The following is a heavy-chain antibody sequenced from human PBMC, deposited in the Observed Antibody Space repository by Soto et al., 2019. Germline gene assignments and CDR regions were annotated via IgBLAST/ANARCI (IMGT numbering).Heavy chain of an antibody. D-gene: IGHD2-15*01. J-gene: IGHJ6*02. CDR2: INAGNGNT. CDR1: GYTFTSYA. V-gene: IGHV1-3*05. Sequence: QVQLVQSGAEEKKPGASVKVSCKASGYTFTSYAMHWVRQAPGQRLEWMGWINAGNGNTKYSQKFQGRVTITRDTSASTAYMELSSLRSEDTAVYYCARVDCSGGSCYNVYYYCGMDVWGQGTTVTVSS. CDR3: ARVDCSGGSCYNVYYYCGMDV.